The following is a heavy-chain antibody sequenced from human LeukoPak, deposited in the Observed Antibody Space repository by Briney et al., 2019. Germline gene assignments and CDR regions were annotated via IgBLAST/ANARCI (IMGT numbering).Heavy chain of an antibody. CDR2: ISYDGSKK. V-gene: IGHV3-30*18. CDR1: GFTFSSYG. Sequence: PGGSLRLSCAASGFTFSSYGMHWVRQAPGKGLEWVAVISYDGSKKYYADSVKGRFTISRDNSKNTLYLQMNSLRAEDTAVYYCANWLMDVWGQGTTVTVSS. CDR3: ANWLMDV. J-gene: IGHJ6*02. D-gene: IGHD5-12*01.